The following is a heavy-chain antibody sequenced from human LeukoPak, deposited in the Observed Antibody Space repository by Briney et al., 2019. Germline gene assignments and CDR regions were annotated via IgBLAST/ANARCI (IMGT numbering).Heavy chain of an antibody. D-gene: IGHD3-3*01. Sequence: GGSLRLSCAASGFTFSSYAMHWVRQAPGKGLEWVAVISYDGSNKYYADSVKGRFTISRDNSKNTLYLQMNSLRAEDTAVYYCAREGLRFLEWLSMYYFDYWGQGTLVTVSS. J-gene: IGHJ4*02. CDR3: AREGLRFLEWLSMYYFDY. CDR1: GFTFSSYA. V-gene: IGHV3-30-3*01. CDR2: ISYDGSNK.